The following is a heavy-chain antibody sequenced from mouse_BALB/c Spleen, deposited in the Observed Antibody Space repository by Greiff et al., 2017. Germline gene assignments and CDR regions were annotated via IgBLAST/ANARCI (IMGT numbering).Heavy chain of an antibody. CDR2: IWGDGST. V-gene: IGHV2-6-7*02. CDR3: ARDDGYSSYAMDY. J-gene: IGHJ4*01. Sequence: VQLQESGPGLVAPSQSLSITCTVSGFSLTGYGVNWVRQPPGKGLEWLGMIWGDGSTDYNSALKSRLSISKDNSKSQVFLKMNSLQTDDTARYYCARDDGYSSYAMDYWGQGTSVTVSS. D-gene: IGHD2-3*01. CDR1: GFSLTGYG.